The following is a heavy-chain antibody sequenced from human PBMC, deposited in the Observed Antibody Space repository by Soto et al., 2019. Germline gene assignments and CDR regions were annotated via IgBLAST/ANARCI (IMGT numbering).Heavy chain of an antibody. CDR2: FSGSGGST. J-gene: IGHJ4*02. CDR3: AKAHQKYYDSSPDY. Sequence: GGSLRLSCAASVFTFSSYAMSWVRQAPGKGLEWVSAFSGSGGSTYYADSVKGRFTISRDNSKNTLYLQMNSLRAEDTAVYYCAKAHQKYYDSSPDYWVQGTMVTVSS. CDR1: VFTFSSYA. D-gene: IGHD3-22*01. V-gene: IGHV3-23*01.